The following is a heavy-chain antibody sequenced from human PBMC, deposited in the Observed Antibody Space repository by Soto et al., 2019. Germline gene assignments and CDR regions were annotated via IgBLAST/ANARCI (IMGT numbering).Heavy chain of an antibody. CDR1: GFNVRSYW. D-gene: IGHD5-12*01. CDR3: ARDIGFDYVN. Sequence: GGSLRLSCAVSGFNVRSYWMSWVRQAPGKGPERVASIKEDGSEIYYLQSVRGRFAISRDSAGNALQLAMNYLSAEDTATYFCARDIGFDYVNWGQGTLVTVSS. CDR2: IKEDGSEI. J-gene: IGHJ4*02. V-gene: IGHV3-7*01.